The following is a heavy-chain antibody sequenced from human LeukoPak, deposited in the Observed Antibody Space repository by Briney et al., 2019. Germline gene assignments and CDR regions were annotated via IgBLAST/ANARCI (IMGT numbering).Heavy chain of an antibody. CDR3: ARDEALFGIAAPDY. CDR2: ISAYNGNT. D-gene: IGHD6-13*01. Sequence: ASVKVSCKASGYTFTSYGISWVRPAPGQGLEWMGWISAYNGNTNYAQKLQGRVTMTTDTSTSTAYMELRSLRSEDTAVYYCARDEALFGIAAPDYWGQGTLVTVSS. CDR1: GYTFTSYG. V-gene: IGHV1-18*01. J-gene: IGHJ4*02.